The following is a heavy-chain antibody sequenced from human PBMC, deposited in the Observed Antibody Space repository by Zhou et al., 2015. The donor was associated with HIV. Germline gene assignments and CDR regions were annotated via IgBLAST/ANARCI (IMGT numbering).Heavy chain of an antibody. CDR2: IIPIFDTT. Sequence: QVQLVQSGAEVKKPGSSVKVSCKASGGTLSSYTITWVRQAPGQGLEWMGGIIPIFDTTNYAQKLQGRVTITADGSTSTAYMELSSLRSEDTAVYYCARGQGYYYDSRRDYFDSVGPGNPGHRLL. V-gene: IGHV1-69*01. CDR1: GGTLSSYT. CDR3: ARGQGYYYDSRRDYFDS. D-gene: IGHD3-22*01. J-gene: IGHJ4*02.